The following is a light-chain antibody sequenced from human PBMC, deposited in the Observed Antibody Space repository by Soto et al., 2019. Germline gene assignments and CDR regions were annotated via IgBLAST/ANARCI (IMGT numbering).Light chain of an antibody. CDR3: ASYAGGKNFYV. Sequence: QSALTQPASVSGSPGQSITISCTGTSSDVGSYNLVSWYQQHPGKAPKLMIYEVTKRPSGVPDRFSGSKSGNTASLTVSGLQAEDEADYHCASYAGGKNFYVFGTGTKLTVL. J-gene: IGLJ1*01. CDR1: SSDVGSYNL. V-gene: IGLV2-8*01. CDR2: EVT.